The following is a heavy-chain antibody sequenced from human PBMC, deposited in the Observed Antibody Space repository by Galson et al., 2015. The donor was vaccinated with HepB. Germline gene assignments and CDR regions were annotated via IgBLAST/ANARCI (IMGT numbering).Heavy chain of an antibody. CDR2: ISYDGSNK. CDR3: ARVQLEHGDAFDI. Sequence: SLRLSCAASGFTFSSYAMHWVRQAPGKGLEWVAVISYDGSNKYYADSVKGRFTISRDNSKNTLYLQMNSLRAEDTAVYYCARVQLEHGDAFDIWGQGTMVTVSS. CDR1: GFTFSSYA. V-gene: IGHV3-30*04. D-gene: IGHD1-1*01. J-gene: IGHJ3*02.